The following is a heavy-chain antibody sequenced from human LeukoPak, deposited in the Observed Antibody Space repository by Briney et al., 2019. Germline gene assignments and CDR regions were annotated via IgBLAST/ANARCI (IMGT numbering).Heavy chain of an antibody. CDR2: VNLQGST. D-gene: IGHD6-13*01. CDR3: ARRPAYSSSWGFDY. CDR1: GGSISNTNW. J-gene: IGHJ4*02. Sequence: SETLSLTCGVSGGSISNTNWWTWVRQPPGKGLEWIGEVNLQGSTNYNPSLKSRVTISVDTSKNQFSLKLSSVTAADTAVYYCARRPAYSSSWGFDYWGQGTLVTVSS. V-gene: IGHV4-4*02.